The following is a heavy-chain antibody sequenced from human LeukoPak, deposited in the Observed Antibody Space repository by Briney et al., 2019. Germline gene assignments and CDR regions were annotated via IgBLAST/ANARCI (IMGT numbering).Heavy chain of an antibody. D-gene: IGHD6-13*01. Sequence: GGSLRLSCAVSGFTFRTYWMHWVRQVPGEGLVWVSRINEDGSITNYADSVKGRFTISRDNAKNTLYLQMNSLRAEDTAVYYCARGAAAAGRNWFDPWGQGTLVTVSS. V-gene: IGHV3-74*01. J-gene: IGHJ5*02. CDR1: GFTFRTYW. CDR3: ARGAAAAGRNWFDP. CDR2: INEDGSIT.